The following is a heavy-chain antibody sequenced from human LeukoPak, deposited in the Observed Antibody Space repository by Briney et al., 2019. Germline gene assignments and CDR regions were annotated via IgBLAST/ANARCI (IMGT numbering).Heavy chain of an antibody. Sequence: PSETLSLTCAVYGGSFSGYYWSWIRQPPGKGLEWIGEINHSGSTNYNPSLKSRVTISVDTSKNQFSLKLSSVTAADTAVYYCARAEDGYNRRPSGNYWYFDLWGRGTLVTVSS. CDR1: GGSFSGYY. CDR2: INHSGST. J-gene: IGHJ2*01. CDR3: ARAEDGYNRRPSGNYWYFDL. D-gene: IGHD5-24*01. V-gene: IGHV4-34*01.